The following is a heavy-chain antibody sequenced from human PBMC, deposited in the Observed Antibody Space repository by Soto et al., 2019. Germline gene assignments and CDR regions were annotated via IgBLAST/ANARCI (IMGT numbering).Heavy chain of an antibody. CDR2: VYYRGRS. V-gene: IGHV4-39*01. CDR1: GGAVSNGKYY. Sequence: PSETLSLTCTVSGGAVSNGKYYWGGIRQSPGKGLEWIGSVYYRGRSYSKSSVKSRVTISVDTSKTQFSLNLNSVTASDTAVYFCVSQRTSVLTQAYFDYWGPGALVTVSS. D-gene: IGHD2-8*01. CDR3: VSQRTSVLTQAYFDY. J-gene: IGHJ4*02.